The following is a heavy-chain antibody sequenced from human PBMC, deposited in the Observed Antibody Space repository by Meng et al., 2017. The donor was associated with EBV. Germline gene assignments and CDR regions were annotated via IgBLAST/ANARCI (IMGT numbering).Heavy chain of an antibody. V-gene: IGHV1-3*01. D-gene: IGHD2-15*01. J-gene: IGHJ5*02. Sequence: QVQLWQAGAEVKKPGASVKGACKAAGYTFTSYAMHWVRQAPGQRLEWMGWINAGNGNTKYSQKFQGRVTITRDTSASTAYMELSSLRSEDTAVYYCARRGGVADWFDPWGQGTLVTVSS. CDR3: ARRGGVADWFDP. CDR1: GYTFTSYA. CDR2: INAGNGNT.